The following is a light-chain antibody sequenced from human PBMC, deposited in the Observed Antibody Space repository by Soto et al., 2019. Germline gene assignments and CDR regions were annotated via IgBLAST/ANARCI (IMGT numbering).Light chain of an antibody. CDR1: QGISSY. J-gene: IGKJ1*01. V-gene: IGKV1-8*01. Sequence: IQMTQSPATLSASVGDRVTITCRASQGISSYLAWYQQKPGKAPKLLIYAASTLQSGVPSRFSGSGSGTDFTLTISCLQSEDFATYYCQQYYSYPQTFGQGTKVDIK. CDR3: QQYYSYPQT. CDR2: AAS.